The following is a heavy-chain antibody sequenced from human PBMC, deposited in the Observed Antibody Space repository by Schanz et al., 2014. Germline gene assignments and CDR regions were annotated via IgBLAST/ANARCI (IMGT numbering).Heavy chain of an antibody. J-gene: IGHJ4*02. D-gene: IGHD2-15*01. Sequence: QVQLVQSGAEVKKPGSSVKVSCKATGDTFDNFGISWVRQAPGQGLEWMGRIIPIVDITNYAQKFLGRVTITADTSTSTAYMELSSLRSEDTAVYYCATCSGGTCHAKPVLDNWGQGTLVTVSS. CDR1: GDTFDNFG. V-gene: IGHV1-69*04. CDR3: ATCSGGTCHAKPVLDN. CDR2: IIPIVDIT.